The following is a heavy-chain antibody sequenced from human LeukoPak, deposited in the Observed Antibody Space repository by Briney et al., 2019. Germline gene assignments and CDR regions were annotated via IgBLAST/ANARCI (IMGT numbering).Heavy chain of an antibody. CDR3: ARGGREYSYGYDP. J-gene: IGHJ5*02. D-gene: IGHD5-18*01. CDR1: GFTLSGHW. V-gene: IGHV3-48*03. Sequence: QTGGSLRLSCAASGFTLSGHWMSSVRQAPGKGLEWVSYISSSGSTIYYADSAKGRFTISRDNAKNSLYLQMNSLRAEDTAVYYCARGGREYSYGYDPWGQGTLVTVSS. CDR2: ISSSGSTI.